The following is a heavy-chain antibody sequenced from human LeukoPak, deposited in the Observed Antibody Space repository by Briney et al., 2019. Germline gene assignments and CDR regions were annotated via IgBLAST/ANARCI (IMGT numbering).Heavy chain of an antibody. CDR1: GGSISSNSYY. CDR3: ARDRGTWNDDGFDY. J-gene: IGHJ4*02. V-gene: IGHV4-39*02. D-gene: IGHD1-1*01. CDR2: IYYSGST. Sequence: KTSETLSLTCAVSGGSISSNSYYWGWIRQPPGKGLEWIGSIYYSGSTYYNPSLKSRVTISVDTSKNQFSLKLSSVTAADTAVYYCARDRGTWNDDGFDYWGQGTLVTVSS.